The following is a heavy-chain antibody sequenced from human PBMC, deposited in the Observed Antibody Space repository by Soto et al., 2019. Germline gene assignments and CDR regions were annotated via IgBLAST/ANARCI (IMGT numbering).Heavy chain of an antibody. J-gene: IGHJ6*02. CDR1: GFTFSSYW. CDR2: IKQDGSEK. V-gene: IGHV3-7*01. D-gene: IGHD3-10*01. CDR3: AREARIASYYYGSGSYYNYYYYGMDV. Sequence: GGSLRLSCAASGFTFSSYWMSWVRQAPGKGLEWVANIKQDGSEKYYVDSVKGRFTISRDNAKNSLYLQMNSLRAEDTAVYYCAREARIASYYYGSGSYYNYYYYGMDVWGQGTTVTVSS.